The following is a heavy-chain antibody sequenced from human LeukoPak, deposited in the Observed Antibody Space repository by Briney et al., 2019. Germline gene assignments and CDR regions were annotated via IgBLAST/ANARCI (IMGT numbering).Heavy chain of an antibody. D-gene: IGHD2-2*01. J-gene: IGHJ3*02. CDR1: GYTFTSYG. V-gene: IGHV1-18*01. CDR2: ISAYYGNT. CDR3: ARVVRGADAFDI. Sequence: ASVKVSCKASGYTFTSYGLTWVRQAPGQGLEWMGWISAYYGNTNSAQKFQGRDTMTTDTSTSTAYMELRSLTSDDTAVYYCARVVRGADAFDIWGQGTMVTVSS.